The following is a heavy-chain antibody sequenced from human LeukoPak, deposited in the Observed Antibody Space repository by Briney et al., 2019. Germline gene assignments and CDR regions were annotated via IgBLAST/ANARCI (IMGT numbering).Heavy chain of an antibody. CDR1: GGSISSYL. D-gene: IGHD3-22*01. V-gene: IGHV4-59*01. Sequence: PSETLSLTCTVSGGSISSYLWSWIRQPPGMGLELIGYIYYSGSTNYNPSLKSRVTISVDTSKNQFSLKLSSVTAADTAVYYCARSYDSSGYPDYWGQGTLVTVSS. J-gene: IGHJ4*02. CDR3: ARSYDSSGYPDY. CDR2: IYYSGST.